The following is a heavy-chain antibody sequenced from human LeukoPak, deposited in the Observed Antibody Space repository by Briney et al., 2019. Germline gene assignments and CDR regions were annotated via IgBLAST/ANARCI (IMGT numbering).Heavy chain of an antibody. V-gene: IGHV3-23*01. Sequence: QSGGSLRLSCAASGFTFSNYAMNWVRQSPGKGLEWVSSISGSGDSSFYTDSVKGRFIISRDNSKNTLYLQMNSLRAEDTAMYYCAKGNQIIGRPAFDYWGQGTLVTVSS. D-gene: IGHD2/OR15-2a*01. CDR2: ISGSGDSS. J-gene: IGHJ4*02. CDR1: GFTFSNYA. CDR3: AKGNQIIGRPAFDY.